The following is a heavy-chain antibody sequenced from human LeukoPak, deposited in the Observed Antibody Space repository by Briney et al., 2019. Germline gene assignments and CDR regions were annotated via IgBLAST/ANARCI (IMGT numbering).Heavy chain of an antibody. Sequence: GGSLRLSCAASGFIFSSYEMNWVRQAPGKGLEWVSYISSSGSTIYYADSVKGRFTISRDNAKNTLYLQMNSLRAEDTALYYCAKDSTMDYGSGSLDYWGQGTLVTVSS. J-gene: IGHJ4*02. CDR1: GFIFSSYE. V-gene: IGHV3-48*03. CDR2: ISSSGSTI. D-gene: IGHD3-10*01. CDR3: AKDSTMDYGSGSLDY.